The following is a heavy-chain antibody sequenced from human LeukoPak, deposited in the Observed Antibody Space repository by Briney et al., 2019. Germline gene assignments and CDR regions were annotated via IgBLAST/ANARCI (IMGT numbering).Heavy chain of an antibody. CDR1: GYSISSGYY. Sequence: SETLSLTCAVSGYSISSGYYWGWIRRPPGKGREWIGSFYHSGSTYYNPSLKSRDTIPGDTYKNHFSLKLSSVTAADTAVYYCARRRNWNYGGYFDYWGQGTLVTVSS. V-gene: IGHV4-38-2*01. CDR3: ARRRNWNYGGYFDY. J-gene: IGHJ4*02. CDR2: FYHSGST. D-gene: IGHD1-7*01.